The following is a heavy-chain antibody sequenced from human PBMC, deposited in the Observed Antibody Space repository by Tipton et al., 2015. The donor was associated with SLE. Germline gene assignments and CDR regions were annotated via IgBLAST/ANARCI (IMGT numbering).Heavy chain of an antibody. CDR3: ARFSSRSDAFDI. Sequence: SLRLSCAASGFDFSAYGMHWVRQAPGKGLEWVAAIWYGGASKNFADSVKGRFAISRDNSKNTLYLQMNSLRGDDTAVYYCARFSSRSDAFDIWGQGAVVTVSS. CDR1: GFDFSAYG. CDR2: IWYGGASK. J-gene: IGHJ3*02. V-gene: IGHV3-33*08.